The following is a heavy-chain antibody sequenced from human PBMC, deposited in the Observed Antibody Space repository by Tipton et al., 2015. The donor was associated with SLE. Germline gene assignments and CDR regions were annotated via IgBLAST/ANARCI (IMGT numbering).Heavy chain of an antibody. CDR3: ARVDIVATMGIYYYYMDV. V-gene: IGHV4-4*02. J-gene: IGHJ6*03. CDR2: IYHSGST. Sequence: SLRLSCAVSGGSISSSNWWSWVRQPPGNGLGWIGEIYHSGSTNYNPSLKSRVTISVDKSKNQFSLKLSSVTAADTAVYYCARVDIVATMGIYYYYMDVWGKGTTVTVSS. D-gene: IGHD5-12*01. CDR1: GGSISSSNW.